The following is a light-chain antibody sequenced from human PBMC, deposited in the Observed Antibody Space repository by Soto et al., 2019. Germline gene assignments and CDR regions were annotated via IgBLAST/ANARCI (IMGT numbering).Light chain of an antibody. CDR3: QQYGSSPRDT. CDR1: QSVSSSY. V-gene: IGKV3-20*01. J-gene: IGKJ5*01. Sequence: EIVLTQSPGTLSLSPGERATLSCRASQSVSSSYLAWYQQKPGQAPRLLIYGASSSATGIPDRFSGSGSGTDFTLTIIRLEPEDFAVYYCQQYGSSPRDTFGQGTRLEIK. CDR2: GAS.